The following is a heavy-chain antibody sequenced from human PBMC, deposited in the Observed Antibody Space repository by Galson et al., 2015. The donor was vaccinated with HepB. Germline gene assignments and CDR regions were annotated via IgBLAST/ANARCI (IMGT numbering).Heavy chain of an antibody. CDR2: IYYSGST. Sequence: SETLSLTCTVSGSSISGYYWSWIRQPPGKGLECIGYIYYSGSTNYNPALKSRVTISVDTSKNQFSLTLRSVTAADTAVYYCARESYNSGWFDYWGQGTLVTVSS. V-gene: IGHV4-59*12. CDR3: ARESYNSGWFDY. CDR1: GSSISGYY. J-gene: IGHJ4*02. D-gene: IGHD6-19*01.